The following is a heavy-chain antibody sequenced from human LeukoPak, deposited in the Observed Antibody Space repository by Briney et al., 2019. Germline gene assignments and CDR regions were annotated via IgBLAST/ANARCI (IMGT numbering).Heavy chain of an antibody. V-gene: IGHV3-48*03. J-gene: IGHJ6*02. CDR2: ISSSRSTL. CDR3: ARGSHDFGDYGSPTYYYYYGMDV. D-gene: IGHD4-17*01. CDR1: GFTFSSYE. Sequence: PGGSLRLSCAASGFTFSSYEMNWVRPAPGKGLEWVSYISSSRSTLYYVDSVKGRFTISRDNAKNSLFLQMNSLRAEDTTVYYCARGSHDFGDYGSPTYYYYYGMDVWGRGTTVTVSS.